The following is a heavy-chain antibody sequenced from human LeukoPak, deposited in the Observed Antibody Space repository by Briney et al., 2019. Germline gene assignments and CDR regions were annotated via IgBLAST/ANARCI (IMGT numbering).Heavy chain of an antibody. Sequence: SETLSLTCTVSGGSISSGGYYWSWIRQPPGKGLEWIGYIYHSGSTYYNPSLKSRVTISVDRSKNQFSLKLSSVTAADTAVYYCARDPEAAAGPYWYFDLWGRGTLVTVSS. D-gene: IGHD6-13*01. CDR1: GGSISSGGYY. J-gene: IGHJ2*01. CDR2: IYHSGST. CDR3: ARDPEAAAGPYWYFDL. V-gene: IGHV4-30-2*01.